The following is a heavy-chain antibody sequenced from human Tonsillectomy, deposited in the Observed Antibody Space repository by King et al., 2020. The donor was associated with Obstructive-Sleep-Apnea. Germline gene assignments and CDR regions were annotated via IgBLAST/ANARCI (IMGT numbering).Heavy chain of an antibody. D-gene: IGHD6-19*01. CDR2: ISARDGST. Sequence: VQLQESGGGLVQPGGSLRLSCVASGFTFRNYAMTWVRQAPGKGLEWVAAISARDGSTYYADSVRGRFTISRDNSKNTVSLQMNSLRAEDTAVYYCAKTYSSGWSLKPAYFDFWGQGTLVTVSS. CDR3: AKTYSSGWSLKPAYFDF. V-gene: IGHV3-23*01. CDR1: GFTFRNYA. J-gene: IGHJ4*02.